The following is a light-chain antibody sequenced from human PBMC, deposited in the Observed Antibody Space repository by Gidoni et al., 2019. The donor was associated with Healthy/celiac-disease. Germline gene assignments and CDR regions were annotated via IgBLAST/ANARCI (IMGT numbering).Light chain of an antibody. Sequence: DIVMTQSPLSLPVTPGEPASISCRSSQSLLHSNGYNYLDWYLQKPGQSPQLLIYLGSNRASGVPDRFSGSGSGTDFTLKISRVEAEDVGVYYCMQALQTPPTFEQGTKVEIK. V-gene: IGKV2-28*01. CDR3: MQALQTPPT. CDR1: QSLLHSNGYNY. CDR2: LGS. J-gene: IGKJ1*01.